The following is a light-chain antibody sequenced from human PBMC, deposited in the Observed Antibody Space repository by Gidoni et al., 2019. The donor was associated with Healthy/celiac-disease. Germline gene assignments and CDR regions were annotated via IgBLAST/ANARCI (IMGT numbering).Light chain of an antibody. CDR1: QSASSY. Sequence: EIVLTQSPATLSLSPGERATLSCRASQSASSYLAWYQQKPGQAPRLLIYDASNRATGIPARFSGSGSGTDFTLTISSLEPEDFAVYYCQQRSNWPPVCSFGQGTKLEIK. CDR2: DAS. CDR3: QQRSNWPPVCS. V-gene: IGKV3-11*01. J-gene: IGKJ2*04.